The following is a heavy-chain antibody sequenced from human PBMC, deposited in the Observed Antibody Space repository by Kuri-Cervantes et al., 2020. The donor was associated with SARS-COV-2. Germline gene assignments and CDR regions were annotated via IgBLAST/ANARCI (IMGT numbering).Heavy chain of an antibody. J-gene: IGHJ3*02. CDR2: IRSKAYGGTT. Sequence: GGSLRLSCTASGFTFGDYAMSWVRQAPGKGLEWVGFIRSKAYGGTTEYAASVKGRFTISRDDSKSIAYLQMNSLRAEDTAVYYCARSHTTRKELLWFGELLLSAFDIWGQGTMVTVSS. CDR3: ARSHTTRKELLWFGELLLSAFDI. V-gene: IGHV3-49*04. CDR1: GFTFGDYA. D-gene: IGHD3-10*01.